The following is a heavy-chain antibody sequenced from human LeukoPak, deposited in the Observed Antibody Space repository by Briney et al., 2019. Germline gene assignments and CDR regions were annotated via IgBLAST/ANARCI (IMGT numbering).Heavy chain of an antibody. V-gene: IGHV3-23*01. D-gene: IGHD3-10*01. CDR3: AKDSAFYYIDV. J-gene: IGHJ6*03. Sequence: GGSLRLSCTVSGFTLSSYEMGWIRQAPGKGLEWVSSVDYSADSTHYADSVMGRFTISRDNSKNTLYLQMNSLKGDDTAVYYCAKDSAFYYIDVWGKGTTVIISS. CDR1: GFTLSSYE. CDR2: VDYSADST.